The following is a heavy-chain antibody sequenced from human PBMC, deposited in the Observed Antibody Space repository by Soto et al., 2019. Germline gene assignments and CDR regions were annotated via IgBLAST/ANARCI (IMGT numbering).Heavy chain of an antibody. J-gene: IGHJ6*02. V-gene: IGHV5-51*01. Sequence: AESLNISFKGSGYSLTSYWIGWVRQMPGTGLEWMGIIYPGDSDTRYSPSFQGQVTISADKSISTAYLQWSSLKASDTAMYYCARHRGSYCSSTSCYTHPMYGMDVWGQGTTATV. CDR1: GYSLTSYW. CDR2: IYPGDSDT. D-gene: IGHD2-2*01. CDR3: ARHRGSYCSSTSCYTHPMYGMDV.